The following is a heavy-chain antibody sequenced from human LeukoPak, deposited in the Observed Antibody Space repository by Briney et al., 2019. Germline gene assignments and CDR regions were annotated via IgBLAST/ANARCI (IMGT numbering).Heavy chain of an antibody. Sequence: GGSLRLSCAASGFSVSNNYMNWVRQAPGKGLEWVSLIYSGGTTYYADSVKGRFTVSRDNSKNTLYLQMNSLRAEDTAVYYCGRDALLWGQGTLVTVSS. CDR3: GRDALL. J-gene: IGHJ4*02. CDR2: IYSGGTT. V-gene: IGHV3-53*01. CDR1: GFSVSNNY.